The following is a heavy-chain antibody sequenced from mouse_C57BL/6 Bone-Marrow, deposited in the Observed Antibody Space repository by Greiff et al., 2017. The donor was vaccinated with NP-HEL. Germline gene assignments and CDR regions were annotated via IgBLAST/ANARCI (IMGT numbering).Heavy chain of an antibody. D-gene: IGHD2-4*01. V-gene: IGHV1-55*01. CDR2: IYPGSGST. CDR1: GYTFTSYW. J-gene: IGHJ4*01. CDR3: ARRRAFYDYDGRDAMDY. Sequence: QVQLQQSGAELVKPGASVKMSCKASGYTFTSYWITWVKQRPGQGLEWIGDIYPGSGSTNYNEKFKSKATLTVDTSSSTAYMQLSSLTSEDSAVYYCARRRAFYDYDGRDAMDYWGQGTSVTVSS.